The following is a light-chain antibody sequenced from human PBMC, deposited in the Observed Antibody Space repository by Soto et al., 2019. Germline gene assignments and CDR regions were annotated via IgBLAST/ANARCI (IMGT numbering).Light chain of an antibody. Sequence: DIVLTQSPGTLSLSPGERATLSCRASQSVSSSYFAWYQQKPGQAPRLLIYGASSRATDIPDRFSGSGSGTDFTLTISRLEPEDFAVYYCQQYETSPQTFGQGTKVEIK. CDR3: QQYETSPQT. CDR1: QSVSSSY. CDR2: GAS. V-gene: IGKV3-20*01. J-gene: IGKJ1*01.